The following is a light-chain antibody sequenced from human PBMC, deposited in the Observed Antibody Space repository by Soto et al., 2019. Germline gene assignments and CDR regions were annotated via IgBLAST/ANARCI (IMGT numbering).Light chain of an antibody. CDR3: ETWDSNTRV. J-gene: IGLJ2*01. CDR1: SGHSSYI. V-gene: IGLV4-60*03. CDR2: LEGSGSY. Sequence: QSVLTQSSSASASLGSSVKLTCTLSSGHSSYIIAWHQQQPGKAPRYLMKLEGSGSYNKGSGVPDRFSGSSSGADRYLTISNLQSEDEADYYCETWDSNTRVFGGVTKVTVL.